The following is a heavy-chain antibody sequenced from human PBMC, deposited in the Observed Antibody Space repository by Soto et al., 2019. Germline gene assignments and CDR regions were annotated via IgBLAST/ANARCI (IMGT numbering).Heavy chain of an antibody. CDR2: ISYSGST. D-gene: IGHD6-19*01. CDR1: GGSISSGNYY. J-gene: IGHJ5*02. CDR3: ARLGTQWLVQGWFDP. V-gene: IGHV4-39*01. Sequence: PSETLSLTCTVSGGSISSGNYYWSWIRQPPGKGLEWIGFISYSGSTYYSLSLKSRVAISVDTSKNQFSLKLSSVTAADTAVYYCARLGTQWLVQGWFDPWGQGTLVTVSS.